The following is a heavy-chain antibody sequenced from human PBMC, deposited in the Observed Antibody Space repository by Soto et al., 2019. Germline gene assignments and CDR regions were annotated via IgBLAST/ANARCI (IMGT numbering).Heavy chain of an antibody. CDR1: GGSISSGNYY. J-gene: IGHJ4*02. CDR3: ATMGTPVTGLYYFDY. Sequence: QVQLQESGPGLVKPSQTLSLTCTVSGGSISSGNYYWSWIRQPPGKGLEWIGFISYSGTTHYSASAGSRVSISVDTSKNQFALDLSSVTAADTAVYYCATMGTPVTGLYYFDYWGQGTLVTVSS. D-gene: IGHD4-17*01. CDR2: ISYSGTT. V-gene: IGHV4-30-4*01.